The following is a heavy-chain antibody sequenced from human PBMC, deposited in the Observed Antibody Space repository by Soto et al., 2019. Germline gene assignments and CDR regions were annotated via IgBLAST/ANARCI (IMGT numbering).Heavy chain of an antibody. J-gene: IGHJ6*02. Sequence: GGSLRLSCAASGFTFSSYGMHWVRQAPGKGLEWVAVISYDGSNKYYADSVKGRFTISRDNSKNTLYLQMNSLRAEDTAVYYCAKRFGAVWFGESYGMDVWGQGTTVTVSS. CDR1: GFTFSSYG. D-gene: IGHD3-10*01. V-gene: IGHV3-30*18. CDR2: ISYDGSNK. CDR3: AKRFGAVWFGESYGMDV.